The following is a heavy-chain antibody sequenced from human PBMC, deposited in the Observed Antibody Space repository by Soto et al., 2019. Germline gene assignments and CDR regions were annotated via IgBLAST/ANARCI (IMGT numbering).Heavy chain of an antibody. CDR1: GGSISSYH. D-gene: IGHD2-21*02. Sequence: SETLSLTCTVSGGSISSYHWSWIRQPAGKGLEWIGRINSGGSTNYNPSLRSRVTISVDTSKNQFSLKLSSVTAADTAVYYCARETYCGDDCYLLDYWGQGTLVTVSS. V-gene: IGHV4-4*07. J-gene: IGHJ4*02. CDR2: INSGGST. CDR3: ARETYCGDDCYLLDY.